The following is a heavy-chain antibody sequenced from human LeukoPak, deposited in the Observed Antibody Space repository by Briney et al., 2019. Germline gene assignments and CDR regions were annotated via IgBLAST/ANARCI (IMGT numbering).Heavy chain of an antibody. J-gene: IGHJ3*02. D-gene: IGHD2-2*01. CDR1: GYTFTSYG. CDR3: ARSLIYCSSTSCTDAFDI. CDR2: IIPIFGTA. V-gene: IGHV1-69*13. Sequence: SVKVSCKASGYTFTSYGISWVRQTPGQGLEWMGGIIPIFGTANYAQKFQGRVTITADESTSTAYMELSSLRSEDTAVYYCARSLIYCSSTSCTDAFDIWGQGTMVTVSS.